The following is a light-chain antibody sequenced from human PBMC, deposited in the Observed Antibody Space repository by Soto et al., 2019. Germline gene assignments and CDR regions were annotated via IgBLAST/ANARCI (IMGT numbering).Light chain of an antibody. V-gene: IGKV3-11*01. J-gene: IGKJ4*01. Sequence: EIVLTQSPATLSLSPGERATLSCRASQSVSTYLAWYQLRPGQAPRLLIYDASNRATGIPDRFSGSGSATYFTPSISSLEPEDFAVYYCQQRYNWPPLTFGGGTRVEIK. CDR3: QQRYNWPPLT. CDR2: DAS. CDR1: QSVSTY.